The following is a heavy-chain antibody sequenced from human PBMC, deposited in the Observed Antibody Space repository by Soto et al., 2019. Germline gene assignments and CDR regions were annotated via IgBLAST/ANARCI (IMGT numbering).Heavy chain of an antibody. D-gene: IGHD2-15*01. Sequence: QVQLVQSGAEVKRPGASVKVSCKASGYTFTTYGFNWVRQAPGQGLERMGWISPDNGDTNYAQNFQGRVTLTTDTSTSTAYMELRSLTSDDTAIYYCARTPPAQMIVLEAATRFDYWGQGTLVTVSS. J-gene: IGHJ4*02. CDR2: ISPDNGDT. V-gene: IGHV1-18*04. CDR3: ARTPPAQMIVLEAATRFDY. CDR1: GYTFTTYG.